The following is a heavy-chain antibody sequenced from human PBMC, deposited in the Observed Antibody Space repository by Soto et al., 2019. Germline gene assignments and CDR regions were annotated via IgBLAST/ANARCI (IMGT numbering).Heavy chain of an antibody. CDR1: GGTLSRFISYP. Sequence: SVKVSCKASGGTLSRFISYPINWVRQAPGQGLEWMGGIVPNIGTVNYAQKFQGRLTITADKSTGTAYMELSNLRSEDTALYYCARRDTSGFLRYFDNWGQGTLVTVSS. J-gene: IGHJ4*02. D-gene: IGHD3-3*01. CDR2: IVPNIGTV. V-gene: IGHV1-69*06. CDR3: ARRDTSGFLRYFDN.